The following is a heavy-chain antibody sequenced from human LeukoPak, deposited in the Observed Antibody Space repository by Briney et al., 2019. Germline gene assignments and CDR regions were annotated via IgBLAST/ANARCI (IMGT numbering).Heavy chain of an antibody. Sequence: PGGSLRLSCAASGFTFSSYSMNWVRQAPGKGLEWVSSISSSSSYIYYADSVKGRFTISRDNAKNSLYLQMNSLRAEDTAVYYCARLGDILTGYPYDYWGQGTLVTVSS. D-gene: IGHD3-9*01. CDR2: ISSSSSYI. V-gene: IGHV3-21*01. CDR1: GFTFSSYS. J-gene: IGHJ4*02. CDR3: ARLGDILTGYPYDY.